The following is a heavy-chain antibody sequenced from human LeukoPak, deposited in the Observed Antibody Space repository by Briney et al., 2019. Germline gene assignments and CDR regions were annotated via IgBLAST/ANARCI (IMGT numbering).Heavy chain of an antibody. V-gene: IGHV4-61*01. CDR3: ARHANWGHLWGFDP. D-gene: IGHD7-27*01. Sequence: SETLSLTCTVSGGSVSSASYYWSWIRQPPGKGLEWIRYIFDTGSTTYNPSLESRVTISRDTSKNQFSLRLTSVTTADTAVYYCARHANWGHLWGFDPWGQGTLVTVSS. J-gene: IGHJ5*02. CDR1: GGSVSSASYY. CDR2: IFDTGST.